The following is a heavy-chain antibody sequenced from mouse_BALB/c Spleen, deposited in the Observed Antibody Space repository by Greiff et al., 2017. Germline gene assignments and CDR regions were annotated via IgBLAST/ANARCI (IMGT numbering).Heavy chain of an antibody. D-gene: IGHD2-14*01. V-gene: IGHV5-6*02. Sequence: EVMLVESGGDLVKPGGSLKLSCAASGFTFSSYGMSWVRQTPDKRLEWVATISSGGSYTYYPDSVKGRFTISRDNAKNTLYLQMSSLKSEDTAMYYCARRNRYDYFDYWGQGTTLTVSS. CDR1: GFTFSSYG. J-gene: IGHJ2*01. CDR3: ARRNRYDYFDY. CDR2: ISSGGSYT.